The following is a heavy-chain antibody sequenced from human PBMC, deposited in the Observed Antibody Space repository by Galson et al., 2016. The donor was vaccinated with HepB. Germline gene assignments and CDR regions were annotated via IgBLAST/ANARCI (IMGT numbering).Heavy chain of an antibody. CDR2: IYYSGST. CDR3: ARFPSYCSGVSCSYVDDDY. J-gene: IGHJ4*02. D-gene: IGHD2-15*01. V-gene: IGHV4-59*01. Sequence: SETLSLTCTVSGGSINNYYWSWIRQPPGKGLEWIGYIYYSGSTNYNPSLKRRVTMSVDTSKNQFSLKLSSVTAADTAVYYCARFPSYCSGVSCSYVDDDYWGQGTLVTVSP. CDR1: GGSINNYY.